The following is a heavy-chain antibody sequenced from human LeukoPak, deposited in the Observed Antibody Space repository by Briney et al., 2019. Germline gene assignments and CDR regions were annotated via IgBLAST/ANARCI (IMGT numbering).Heavy chain of an antibody. CDR3: ARDWDDSSGYYHGAFDI. Sequence: SETLSLTCTVSGGSVSSGSYYWSWIRQPPGKGLEWIGYIYYSGSTNYNPSLKSRVTISVDTSKNQFSLKLSSVTAADTAVYYCARDWDDSSGYYHGAFDIWGQGTMVTVSS. CDR2: IYYSGST. J-gene: IGHJ3*02. V-gene: IGHV4-61*01. CDR1: GGSVSSGSYY. D-gene: IGHD3-22*01.